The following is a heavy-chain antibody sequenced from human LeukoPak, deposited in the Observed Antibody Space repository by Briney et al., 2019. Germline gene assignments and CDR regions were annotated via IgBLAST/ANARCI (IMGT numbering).Heavy chain of an antibody. CDR2: INHSGST. CDR1: GFTFSSYT. CDR3: ARGRLASHYYGMDV. Sequence: GSLRLSCAASGFTFSSYTMSWIRQPPGKGLEWIGEINHSGSTNYNPSLKSRVTISVDTSKNQFSLKLSSVTAADTAVYYCARGRLASHYYGMDVWGQGTTVTVSS. D-gene: IGHD3-3*01. V-gene: IGHV4-34*01. J-gene: IGHJ6*02.